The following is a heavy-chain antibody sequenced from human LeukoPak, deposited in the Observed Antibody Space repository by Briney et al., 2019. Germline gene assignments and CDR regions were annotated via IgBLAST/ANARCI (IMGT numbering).Heavy chain of an antibody. CDR1: GFSFSDY. J-gene: IGHJ4*02. CDR3: AKERGYSYGYEDY. D-gene: IGHD5-18*01. CDR2: ISYDGSNK. Sequence: GGSLRLSCAASGFSFSDYMHWVRQAPGKGLEWVAVISYDGSNKYYADSVKGRFTISRDNSKNTLYLQMNSLRAEDTAVYYCAKERGYSYGYEDYWGQGTLVTVSS. V-gene: IGHV3-30*18.